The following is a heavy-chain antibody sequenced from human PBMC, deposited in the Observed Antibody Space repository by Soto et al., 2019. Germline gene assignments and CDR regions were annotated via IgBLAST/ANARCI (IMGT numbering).Heavy chain of an antibody. CDR3: AKDGNWLDVYFDV. CDR1: GIEFSNDA. CDR2: SSASGRSR. J-gene: IGHJ4*02. D-gene: IGHD6-19*01. V-gene: IGHV3-23*01. Sequence: PGGSLRLSCVASGIEFSNDAMSWVRQAPGKGLEWVSISSASGRSRYHADSVKGRFTISRDNSKNTLYLHMTNLRAEDTAVYYCAKDGNWLDVYFDVWGQGTPVTVSS.